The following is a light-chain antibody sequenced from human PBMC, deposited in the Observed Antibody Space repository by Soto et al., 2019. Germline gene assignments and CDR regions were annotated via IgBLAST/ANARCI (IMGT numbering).Light chain of an antibody. CDR3: QSYDSSLSGSV. V-gene: IGLV1-40*01. J-gene: IGLJ2*01. CDR2: GNT. CDR1: SSNIGAGSD. Sequence: QSVLTQPPSVSGAPGQRVTISCTGSSSNIGAGSDVHWYQQLPGAAPKLLIYGNTNRPSGVPDRFSGSKSGTSASLAITGLQTEDEADYYCQSYDSSLSGSVFGGRTKLTVL.